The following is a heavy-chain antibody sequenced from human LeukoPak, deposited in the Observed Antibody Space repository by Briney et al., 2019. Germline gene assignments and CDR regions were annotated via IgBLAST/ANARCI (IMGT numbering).Heavy chain of an antibody. CDR3: ARDSAPLSSAGQDFDY. CDR2: IWYDGSNK. V-gene: IGHV3-33*01. J-gene: IGHJ4*02. D-gene: IGHD3-10*01. CDR1: GFTFSSYG. Sequence: PGRSLRLSCAASGFTFSSYGKHWVRQAPGKGLEWVAVIWYDGSNKYYADSVKGRFTISRDNSKSTLYLQMNSLRAEDTAVYYCARDSAPLSSAGQDFDYWGQGTLVTVSS.